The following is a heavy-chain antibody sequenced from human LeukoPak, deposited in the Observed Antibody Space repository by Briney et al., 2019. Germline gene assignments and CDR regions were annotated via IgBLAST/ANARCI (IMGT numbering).Heavy chain of an antibody. J-gene: IGHJ3*02. Sequence: GGSLRLSCAASGFTFSSYEMNWVRHAPGKGLEWVSYISSSGSTIYYADSVKGRFTISRDNAKNSLYLQMNSLRAEDTAVYYCARDPSYSSSWYMGAFDIWGQGTMVTVSS. CDR2: ISSSGSTI. D-gene: IGHD6-13*01. CDR3: ARDPSYSSSWYMGAFDI. CDR1: GFTFSSYE. V-gene: IGHV3-48*03.